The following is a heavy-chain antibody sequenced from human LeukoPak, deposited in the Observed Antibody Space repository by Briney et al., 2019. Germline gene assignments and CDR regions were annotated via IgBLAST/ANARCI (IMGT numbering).Heavy chain of an antibody. D-gene: IGHD6-13*01. Sequence: GGSLRLSCAASGFTFSSYSMNWVRQAPGKGLEWVSSISSSSSYIYYADSVKGRFTISRDNAKNSLYLQMNSLRAEDTAVYYCARGGYSSSWPLDAFDIWGQGTMVTVSS. J-gene: IGHJ3*02. CDR3: ARGGYSSSWPLDAFDI. V-gene: IGHV3-21*01. CDR2: ISSSSSYI. CDR1: GFTFSSYS.